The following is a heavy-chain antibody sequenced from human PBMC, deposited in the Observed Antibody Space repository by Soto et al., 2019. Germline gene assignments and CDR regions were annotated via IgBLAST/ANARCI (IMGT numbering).Heavy chain of an antibody. CDR3: AKGITDTGGYYYYSMDV. Sequence: RGSLRLSCGASGFTFSSYAMSWVRQAPGKGLDWVSVISGSGGTTYSADSVKGRFTISRDNSKNILYLQMNSLRAEDTAVYYCAKGITDTGGYYYYSMDVWGQGTAVTVSS. CDR2: ISGSGGTT. V-gene: IGHV3-23*01. CDR1: GFTFSSYA. D-gene: IGHD3-16*01. J-gene: IGHJ6*02.